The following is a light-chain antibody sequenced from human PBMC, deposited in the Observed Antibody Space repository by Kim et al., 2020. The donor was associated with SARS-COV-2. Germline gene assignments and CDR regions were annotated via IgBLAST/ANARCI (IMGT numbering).Light chain of an antibody. Sequence: ASVGDRVTITGQASQDISNYLNWYQQKPGKAPRLLIYDASNLEIGVPSRFSGSGSGTDFSFTISSLQAEDFATYYCQQHDNLPLTFGGGTKVDIK. CDR2: DAS. J-gene: IGKJ4*01. CDR1: QDISNY. V-gene: IGKV1-33*01. CDR3: QQHDNLPLT.